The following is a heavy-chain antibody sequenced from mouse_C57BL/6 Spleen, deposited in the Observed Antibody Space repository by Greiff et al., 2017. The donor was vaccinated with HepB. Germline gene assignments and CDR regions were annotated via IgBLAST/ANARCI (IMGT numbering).Heavy chain of an antibody. V-gene: IGHV1-85*01. Sequence: QVQLQQSGPELVKPGASVKLSCKASGYTFTSYDINWVKQRPGQGLEWIGWIYPRDGSTKYNEKFKGKATLTVDTSSSTAYMELHRLTSEASAVYFCEGCDEGFAYWGQGTLVTVSA. J-gene: IGHJ3*01. CDR2: IYPRDGST. CDR1: GYTFTSYD. CDR3: EGCDEGFAY.